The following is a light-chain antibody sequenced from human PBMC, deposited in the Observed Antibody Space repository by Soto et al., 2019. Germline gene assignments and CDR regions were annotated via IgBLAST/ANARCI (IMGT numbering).Light chain of an antibody. CDR3: QQFNNWPPIT. Sequence: EIVMTQSPATLSVSPGERATLSCRASQSVSSDLAWYQQNPGQAPRLLIYGASTRATGIPARFSGSGSGTEFTLTISNLQSEDFAVYYCQQFNNWPPITFGQGTKLEIK. V-gene: IGKV3-15*01. CDR1: QSVSSD. J-gene: IGKJ2*01. CDR2: GAS.